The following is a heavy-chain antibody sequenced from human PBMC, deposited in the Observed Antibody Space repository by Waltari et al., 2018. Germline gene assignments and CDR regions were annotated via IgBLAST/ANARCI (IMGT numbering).Heavy chain of an antibody. D-gene: IGHD6-13*01. CDR1: GVTFGIYG. V-gene: IGHV3-30*02. Sequence: QVQLVESGGGVVQPGGALRPSGAAAGVTFGIYGMHWVRQAPGKGLEWVAFIRYDGSNKNYADSVKGRFTISRDNSKNTLYLQMNSLRAEDTAVYYCAKSSSWYEYWGQGTLVTVSS. J-gene: IGHJ4*02. CDR2: IRYDGSNK. CDR3: AKSSSWYEY.